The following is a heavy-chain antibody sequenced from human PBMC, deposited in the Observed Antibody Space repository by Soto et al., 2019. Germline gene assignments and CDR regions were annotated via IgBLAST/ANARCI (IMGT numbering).Heavy chain of an antibody. D-gene: IGHD2-15*01. CDR2: INPSGGST. J-gene: IGHJ4*02. V-gene: IGHV1-46*01. CDR1: VYTFTSYY. CDR3: ATLGSGNFDC. Sequence: VKXSCNASVYTFTSYYMHWVRQAPGQGLEWMGIINPSGGSTSYAQKFQGRVTMTRDTSTSTVYMELSSLRSEDTAVYYCATLGSGNFDCWGQGSLVTVSS.